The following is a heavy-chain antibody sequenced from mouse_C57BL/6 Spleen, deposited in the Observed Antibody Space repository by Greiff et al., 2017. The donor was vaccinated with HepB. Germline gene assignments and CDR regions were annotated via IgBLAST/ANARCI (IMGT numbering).Heavy chain of an antibody. J-gene: IGHJ3*01. CDR2: INPNDGTT. V-gene: IGHV1-39*01. Sequence: VQLKQSGPELVKPGASVKISCKASGYSFTDYNMNWVKQSNGKSLEWIGVINPNDGTTSYNQKFKGKATFTVDQSSSKAYMQLNSLTSEDSAVYYCAPSYYSNPWFAYWGQGTLLTVSA. D-gene: IGHD2-5*01. CDR3: APSYYSNPWFAY. CDR1: GYSFTDYN.